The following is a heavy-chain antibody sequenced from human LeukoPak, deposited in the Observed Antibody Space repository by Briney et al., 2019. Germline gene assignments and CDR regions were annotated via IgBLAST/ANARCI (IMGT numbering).Heavy chain of an antibody. CDR2: ISAYNGNT. CDR3: ARGAVPAAIWAERYYFDY. CDR1: GYTFTSYG. J-gene: IGHJ4*02. V-gene: IGHV1-18*01. Sequence: GASVKVSCKASGYTFTSYGISWVRQAPGQGLEWMGWISAYNGNTNYAQKLQGRVTMTTDTSTSTAYMELRSLRSDDTAVYYCARGAVPAAIWAERYYFDYWGQGTLVTVSS. D-gene: IGHD2-2*02.